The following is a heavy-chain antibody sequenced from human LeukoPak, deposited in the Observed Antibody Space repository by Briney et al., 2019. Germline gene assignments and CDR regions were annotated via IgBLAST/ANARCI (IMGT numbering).Heavy chain of an antibody. V-gene: IGHV4-34*01. D-gene: IGHD6-19*01. CDR3: ARVKPVAGTLPHLLDY. Sequence: SETLSLTCAVYGGSFSGYYWSWIRQPPGKGLEWIGEINHKGSTNYNPSLKRRVTILKDTSKNQFSLKLRSVTVADTAVYYCARVKPVAGTLPHLLDYWGQGTLVTVSS. CDR1: GGSFSGYY. CDR2: INHKGST. J-gene: IGHJ4*02.